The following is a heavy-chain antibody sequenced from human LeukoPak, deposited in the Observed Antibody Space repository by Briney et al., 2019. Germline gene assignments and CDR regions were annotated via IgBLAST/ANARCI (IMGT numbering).Heavy chain of an antibody. CDR2: ISAYNGNT. D-gene: IGHD6-13*01. CDR1: GYTFTSYG. Sequence: ASVKVSCKASGYTFTSYGISWVRQAPGQGLEWMGWISAYNGNTNYAQKLQGRVTMTTDTSTSTAYMELRSLRSDDTAVYYCATELAAAGDFDYWGQGTLVTVSS. CDR3: ATELAAAGDFDY. J-gene: IGHJ4*02. V-gene: IGHV1-18*04.